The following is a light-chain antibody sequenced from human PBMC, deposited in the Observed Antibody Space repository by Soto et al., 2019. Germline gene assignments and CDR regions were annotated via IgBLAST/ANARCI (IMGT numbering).Light chain of an antibody. V-gene: IGKV1-39*01. J-gene: IGKJ2*01. Sequence: DIPMTQSPSSLSASVGDRVTITCRASQNISDSLNWYQHKPVQAPKLLIYAASTLQSGVPSRFSGSGSGTDFTLNISSLQPEDFASYFCQRTWNFGQGTKL. CDR2: AAS. CDR1: QNISDS. CDR3: QRTWN.